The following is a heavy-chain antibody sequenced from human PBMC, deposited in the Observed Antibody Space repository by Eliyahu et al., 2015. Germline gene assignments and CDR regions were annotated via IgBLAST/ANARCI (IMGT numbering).Heavy chain of an antibody. D-gene: IGHD3-3*01. J-gene: IGHJ5*02. CDR3: ARHQGSHYDFWSGLGTGFDP. CDR1: GGXISSXXYY. CDR2: IYYGGST. Sequence: QLQLQESGPGLVKPSETLSLTCTXXGGXISSXXYYXGWXRXPPGKGLEWIGSIYYGGSTYYNPSLKXRVTISVDTSKNQFSLKLSSVTAADTAVYYCARHQGSHYDFWSGLGTGFDPWGQGTLVTVSS. V-gene: IGHV4-39*01.